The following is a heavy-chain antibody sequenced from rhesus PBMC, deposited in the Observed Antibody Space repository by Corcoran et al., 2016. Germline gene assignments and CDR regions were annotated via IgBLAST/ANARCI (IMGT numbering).Heavy chain of an antibody. CDR1: GGSISSNY. Sequence: QVQLQESGPGLVKPSETLSRTCAVSGGSISSNYWIWIRQAHGEGLEWIGRIYGSGGSTADNPSPKSRGTFSTDPTNNQFSLKLSSVTAANTAVYYCARTYYDAFDFWGQGLRVTVSS. CDR3: ARTYYDAFDF. CDR2: IYGSGGST. D-gene: IGHD3-16*01. V-gene: IGHV4-160*01. J-gene: IGHJ3*01.